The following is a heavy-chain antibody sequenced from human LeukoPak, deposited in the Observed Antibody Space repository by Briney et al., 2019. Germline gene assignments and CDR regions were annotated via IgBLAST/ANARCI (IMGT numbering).Heavy chain of an antibody. Sequence: PSETLSLTCTVSGGSISSSAYYWGWIRQPPGKGLEWIASIYYSGSTYYKPSLKSRVTISVDTSKNQFSLKLSSVTAADTAVYYCAGLYGSGSYYGYWGQGTLVTVSS. CDR1: GGSISSSAYY. CDR3: AGLYGSGSYYGY. V-gene: IGHV4-39*01. J-gene: IGHJ4*02. D-gene: IGHD3-10*01. CDR2: IYYSGST.